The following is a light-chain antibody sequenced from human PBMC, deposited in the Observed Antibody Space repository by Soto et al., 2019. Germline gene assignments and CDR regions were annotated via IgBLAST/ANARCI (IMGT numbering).Light chain of an antibody. CDR2: NNN. CDR3: QSYDSALSGSV. Sequence: QLVLTQPPSVSGAPGQRVTISCTGSTSNIGAGYHVHWYQQLPGTAPKLLIYNNNIRPSGVPDRFSGFKSDTSAASLAITGLQSEDDADYYCQSYDSALSGSVFGGGTKLTVL. J-gene: IGLJ3*02. V-gene: IGLV1-40*01. CDR1: TSNIGAGYH.